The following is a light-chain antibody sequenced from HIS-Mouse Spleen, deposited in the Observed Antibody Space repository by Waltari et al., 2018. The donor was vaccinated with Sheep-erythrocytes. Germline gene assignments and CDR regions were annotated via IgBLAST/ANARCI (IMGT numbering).Light chain of an antibody. V-gene: IGLV3-1*01. CDR3: QVWDSSSDHYV. J-gene: IGLJ1*01. CDR2: QDS. CDR1: KLGDKY. Sequence: SYELTQPPSVSVSPGQTASITSSGDKLGDKYACWYQQKPGQSPVLVIYQDSKRPSGIPERFSGSNSGNTATLTISRVEAGDEADYYCQVWDSSSDHYVFGTGTKVTVL.